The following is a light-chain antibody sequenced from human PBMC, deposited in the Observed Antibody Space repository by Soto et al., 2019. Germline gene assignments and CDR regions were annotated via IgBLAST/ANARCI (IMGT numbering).Light chain of an antibody. J-gene: IGLJ2*01. Sequence: QSVLTQPPSASGSPGQSVTISCTGTSSDVGGYNYVSWYQQHPGKATKLMIYEVSKRPSGVPDRFSGSKSGNTASLTVSGLQAEDEADYYCNSHAGSNNLGVFGGGTKLTVL. CDR3: NSHAGSNNLGV. CDR2: EVS. V-gene: IGLV2-8*01. CDR1: SSDVGGYNY.